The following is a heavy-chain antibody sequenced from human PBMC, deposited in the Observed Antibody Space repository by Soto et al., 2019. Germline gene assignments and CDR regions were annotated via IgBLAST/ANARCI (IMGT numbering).Heavy chain of an antibody. D-gene: IGHD3-22*01. CDR2: IYYSGST. Sequence: TSETLSLTCTVCGGSISNYYWSWIRQPPGKGLEWIGYIYYSGSTNFNPSLKSRVTISVDTSKNQFSLKLSSVTAADTAVYYCARDPYYYDSSGDYYGMDVWGQGTTVTVSS. J-gene: IGHJ6*02. CDR3: ARDPYYYDSSGDYYGMDV. CDR1: GGSISNYY. V-gene: IGHV4-59*12.